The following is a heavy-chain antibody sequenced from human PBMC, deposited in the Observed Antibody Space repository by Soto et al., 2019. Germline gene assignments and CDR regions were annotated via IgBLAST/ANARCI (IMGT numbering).Heavy chain of an antibody. J-gene: IGHJ4*02. CDR2: ISYDGSNK. D-gene: IGHD6-19*01. Sequence: QVQLVESGGGVVQPGRSLRLSCAASGFTFSSYAMHWVRQAPGKGLEWVAVISYDGSNKYYADSVKGRFTISRDNSKNTLYLQMNSLRAEDTAVYYCARDTVGQWLGPRSGFDYWGQGTLVTVSS. V-gene: IGHV3-30-3*01. CDR1: GFTFSSYA. CDR3: ARDTVGQWLGPRSGFDY.